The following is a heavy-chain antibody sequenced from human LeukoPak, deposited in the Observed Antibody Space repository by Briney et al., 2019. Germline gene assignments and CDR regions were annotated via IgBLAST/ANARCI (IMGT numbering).Heavy chain of an antibody. CDR1: GSTFSSYS. Sequence: GGSLRLSCALSGSTFSSYSMDWVRQPPGKGLEWVSSISSSSSYIYYADSVKGRFTISRDNAKNSLYLQMNSLRAEGTAVYYCARYQLLNFDYWGQGTLVTVSS. CDR2: ISSSSSYI. J-gene: IGHJ4*02. CDR3: ARYQLLNFDY. D-gene: IGHD2-2*01. V-gene: IGHV3-21*01.